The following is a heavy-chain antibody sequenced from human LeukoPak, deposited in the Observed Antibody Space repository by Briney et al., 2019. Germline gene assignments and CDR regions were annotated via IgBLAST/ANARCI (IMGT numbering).Heavy chain of an antibody. J-gene: IGHJ5*02. CDR3: ARVVAVAKNWFDP. Sequence: ASVKVSCKASGYTFTGYYMHWVRQAPGQGLEWMGWINPNSGGTNYAQKFQGRVTVTRDTSISTAYMELSRLRSDDTAVYYCARVVAVAKNWFDPWGQGTLVTVSS. CDR2: INPNSGGT. D-gene: IGHD6-19*01. CDR1: GYTFTGYY. V-gene: IGHV1-2*02.